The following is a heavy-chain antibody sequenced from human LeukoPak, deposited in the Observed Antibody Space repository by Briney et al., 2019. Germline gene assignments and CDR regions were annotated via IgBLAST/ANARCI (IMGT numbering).Heavy chain of an antibody. V-gene: IGHV3-53*01. Sequence: GGSLRLSCAASGVTVNYNFMSWVRQAPGKGLGWVSVIYSDSSADYADSVKGRFTISRDDAQNTLYLQMNSLRAGDTAVYYCARAPRPFDNSDYYFDYWGQGSLVTVSS. CDR1: GVTVNYNF. CDR2: IYSDSSA. D-gene: IGHD3-22*01. CDR3: ARAPRPFDNSDYYFDY. J-gene: IGHJ4*02.